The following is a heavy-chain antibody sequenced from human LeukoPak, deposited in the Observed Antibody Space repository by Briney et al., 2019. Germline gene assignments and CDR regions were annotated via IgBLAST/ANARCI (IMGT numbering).Heavy chain of an antibody. CDR3: ARAPRTAANFDY. V-gene: IGHV3-30*03. J-gene: IGHJ4*02. CDR2: ISYDGSNK. Sequence: GGSLSLSCAASGFTFSSYGMHWVREAPGKGLEWVAVISYDGSNKYYADSVKGRFTISRDNSKNTLYLQMNTLRAEDTAVYYCARAPRTAANFDYWGQGTLVTVSS. CDR1: GFTFSSYG. D-gene: IGHD6-13*01.